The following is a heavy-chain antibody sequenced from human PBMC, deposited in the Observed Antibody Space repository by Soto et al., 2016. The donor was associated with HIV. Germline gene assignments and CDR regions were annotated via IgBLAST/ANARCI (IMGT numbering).Heavy chain of an antibody. CDR2: SNPKSGAS. V-gene: IGHV1-2*02. Sequence: QVQLVQSAAELKNPGASLKVSCKTSGYTFTDYYILWVRQAPGQGLEWMAWSNPKSGASKSAQRFQGRVTMTRDTSISTAYMELSRLRSDDTAVYYCVRTYGDEPHFDCWGQGTLVTVSS. CDR1: GYTFTDYY. J-gene: IGHJ4*02. D-gene: IGHD4-17*01. CDR3: VRTYGDEPHFDC.